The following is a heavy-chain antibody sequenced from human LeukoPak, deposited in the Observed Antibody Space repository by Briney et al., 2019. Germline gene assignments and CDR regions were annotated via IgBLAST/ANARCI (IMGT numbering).Heavy chain of an antibody. CDR2: IYYTGSA. CDR3: ACGVPHSYYYMDV. V-gene: IGHV4-59*07. Sequence: SDTLSLTCTVSGDSINIYYWNWIRHPPGRGLEWIAHIYYTGSASYNPSLKSRATISGDTSKNQFSLSLSSVTAADTAVYYCACGVPHSYYYMDVWGKGTTVAVSS. J-gene: IGHJ6*03. CDR1: GDSINIYY. D-gene: IGHD2-21*01.